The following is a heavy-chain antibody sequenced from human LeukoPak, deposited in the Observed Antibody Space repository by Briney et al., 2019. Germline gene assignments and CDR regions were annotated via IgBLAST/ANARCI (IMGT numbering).Heavy chain of an antibody. CDR2: ISSNEGST. J-gene: IGHJ3*02. D-gene: IGHD3-22*01. CDR3: GLAAYYYDSSGSDDAFDI. CDR1: GFNFNNYA. V-gene: IGHV3-64D*08. Sequence: PGGSLRLSCSASGFNFNNYAMNWVRQAPGKGLEYVSAISSNEGSTYYADSVKGRCTISRDNSKNTLYLQMSSLRAEDTAVYYCGLAAYYYDSSGSDDAFDIWGQGTMVIVSS.